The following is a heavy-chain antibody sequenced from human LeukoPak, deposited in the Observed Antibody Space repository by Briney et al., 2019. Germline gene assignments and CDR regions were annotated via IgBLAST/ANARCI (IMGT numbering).Heavy chain of an antibody. V-gene: IGHV4-39*02. CDR3: ARDPFGSGRNDY. CDR1: GGSISSSSYY. CDR2: IYYSGST. J-gene: IGHJ4*02. Sequence: KTSETLSLTCTVSGGSISSSSYYWGWIRQPPGKGLEWIGSIYYSGSTYYNPSLKSRVTISVDTSKNQFSLKLSSVTAADTAVYYCARDPFGSGRNDYWGQGTLVTVSS. D-gene: IGHD3-10*01.